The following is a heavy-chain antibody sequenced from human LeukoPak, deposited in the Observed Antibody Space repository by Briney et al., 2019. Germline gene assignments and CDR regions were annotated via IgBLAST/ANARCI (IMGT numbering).Heavy chain of an antibody. J-gene: IGHJ3*01. CDR1: GFTFSTYA. V-gene: IGHV3-23*01. D-gene: IGHD6-6*01. CDR3: ARSSYSSSSSV. Sequence: SGGSLRLSCAASGFTFSTYAMSWVRQAPGKGLEWVSAISGSGSSTYYADSVKGRFTISRDNSKNTLYLQINSLRAEDTAVYYCARSSYSSSSSVWGQGTMVTVSS. CDR2: ISGSGSST.